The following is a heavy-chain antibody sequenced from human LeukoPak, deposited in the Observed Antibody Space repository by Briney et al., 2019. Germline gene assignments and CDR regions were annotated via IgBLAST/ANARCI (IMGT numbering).Heavy chain of an antibody. D-gene: IGHD5-12*01. CDR1: GFTFSSYA. V-gene: IGHV3-23*01. CDR3: AKGSGYHTTYYFDY. CDR2: ISGSGGST. J-gene: IGHJ4*02. Sequence: PGGSLRLSCAASGFTFSSYAMSWVRQAPGKGLEWVSAISGSGGSTYYADSVKGRFTISRDNSKNTLYLQMNSLRAEDTAVYYCAKGSGYHTTYYFDYWGQGTPVTVSP.